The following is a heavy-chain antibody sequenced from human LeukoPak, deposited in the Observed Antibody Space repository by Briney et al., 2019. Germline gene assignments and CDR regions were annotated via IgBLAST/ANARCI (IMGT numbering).Heavy chain of an antibody. CDR2: LYYSGNT. CDR3: ARGYDSSGYPLDN. Sequence: PSETLSLTCTVSDGSNSSSSYYWGWIRQPPGKGLEWIGSLYYSGNTYYNPSLKSRVTISVDTSGNQFSLRLFSVTAADTAVYYCARGYDSSGYPLDNWGQGILVTVSS. J-gene: IGHJ4*02. V-gene: IGHV4-39*01. CDR1: DGSNSSSSYY. D-gene: IGHD3-22*01.